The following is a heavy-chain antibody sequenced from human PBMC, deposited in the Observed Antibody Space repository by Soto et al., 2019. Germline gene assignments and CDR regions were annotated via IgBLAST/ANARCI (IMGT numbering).Heavy chain of an antibody. J-gene: IGHJ3*02. D-gene: IGHD3-16*01. CDR3: ARAYADTFDI. V-gene: IGHV3-30*04. CDR2: VSYDESRK. CDR1: AFIFSSYP. Sequence: QVQLMESGGGVVQPGGSLRLSCAASAFIFSSYPMHWVRQAPGKGLEWVAKVSYDESRKYYADSVKGRFTISRDNSKNTLYLQMNSLRAEDTAIYYCARAYADTFDIWGQGTLVTVSS.